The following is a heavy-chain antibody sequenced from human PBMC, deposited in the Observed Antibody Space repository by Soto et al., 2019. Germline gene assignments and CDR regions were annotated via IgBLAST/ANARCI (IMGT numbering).Heavy chain of an antibody. V-gene: IGHV1-46*01. CDR1: GYIFISYK. CDR2: IVPSDGYT. D-gene: IGHD3-16*01. CDR3: AREEGGLGS. J-gene: IGHJ5*01. Sequence: QVQLAQSGAEVKKHGASVKLSCKASGYIFISYKMHWVRQAPGQGLGWMGVIVPSDGYTIYAQNFQGRVTMAGDTSTSTVYMELSSLRPEDTAFYYCAREEGGLGSWGQGTLVTVSS.